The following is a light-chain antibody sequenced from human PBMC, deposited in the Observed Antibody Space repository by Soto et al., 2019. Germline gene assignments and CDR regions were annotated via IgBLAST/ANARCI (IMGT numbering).Light chain of an antibody. Sequence: QSAVTQPPSASGTPGQRVTIFCSGRRSNIGSNLVYWYQQLPGTATKLLIFSNDQRPSGVPDRFSGSRSGTSASLAISGLRSEDEGDYYCETWDDSLSGVVFGGGTKLTVL. CDR1: RSNIGSNL. CDR3: ETWDDSLSGVV. J-gene: IGLJ2*01. V-gene: IGLV1-47*02. CDR2: SND.